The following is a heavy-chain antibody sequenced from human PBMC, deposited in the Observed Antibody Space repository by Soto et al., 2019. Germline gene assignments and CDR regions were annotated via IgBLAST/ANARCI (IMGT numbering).Heavy chain of an antibody. V-gene: IGHV4-31*03. Sequence: QVQLQESGPGLVKPSQTLSLTCIVSGGSISSGGYYWSWIRQNPGKGLEWIGYIYYSGSTYYNPSLKSRVTVSVDTSKNQFSLKLNSVTAADTAVYYCARYGTVRGVDYWGQGTLVTVSS. D-gene: IGHD3-10*01. CDR1: GGSISSGGYY. CDR3: ARYGTVRGVDY. CDR2: IYYSGST. J-gene: IGHJ4*02.